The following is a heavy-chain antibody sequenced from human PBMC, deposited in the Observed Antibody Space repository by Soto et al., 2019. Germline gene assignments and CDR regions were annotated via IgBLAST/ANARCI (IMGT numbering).Heavy chain of an antibody. V-gene: IGHV1-8*02. Sequence: ASVKVSCKASGGTFSSYAISWVRQATGQGLEWMGWMNPNSGNTGYAQKFQGRVTMTRNTSISTAYMELSSLRSEDTAVYYCARGGSYYDSSGYYRNHDAFDIWGQGTMVTVSS. D-gene: IGHD3-22*01. CDR2: MNPNSGNT. CDR3: ARGGSYYDSSGYYRNHDAFDI. CDR1: GGTFSSYA. J-gene: IGHJ3*02.